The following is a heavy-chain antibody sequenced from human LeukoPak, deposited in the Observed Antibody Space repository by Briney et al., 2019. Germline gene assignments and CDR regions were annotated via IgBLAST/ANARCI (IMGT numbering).Heavy chain of an antibody. CDR1: GGSFSGYY. V-gene: IGHV4-34*01. CDR2: INHSGST. CDR3: ARSGSQRYGGAFDD. Sequence: SETLSLTCAVYGGSFSGYYWSWIRQPPGKGLEWIGEINHSGSTNYNPSLKSRVTISVDTSKNQFSLKLSSVTAADTAVYYCARSGSQRYGGAFDDWGQGTLVTVSS. D-gene: IGHD1-26*01. J-gene: IGHJ4*02.